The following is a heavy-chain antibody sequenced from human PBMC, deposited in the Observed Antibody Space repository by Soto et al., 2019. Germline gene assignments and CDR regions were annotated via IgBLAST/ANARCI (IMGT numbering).Heavy chain of an antibody. V-gene: IGHV4-30-2*01. J-gene: IGHJ5*02. CDR2: IYQSGVT. CDR3: AGMPYTSGLRFDP. Sequence: SETLSLTCNMSGDPYSISTYSWSWNRQPPGKALQWIGFIYQSGVTSYNPSLASRVSISLDRSNNQCSLKLKSVTAADTAVYFCAGMPYTSGLRFDPWGPGTLVTVSS. CDR1: GDPYSISTYS. D-gene: IGHD6-19*01.